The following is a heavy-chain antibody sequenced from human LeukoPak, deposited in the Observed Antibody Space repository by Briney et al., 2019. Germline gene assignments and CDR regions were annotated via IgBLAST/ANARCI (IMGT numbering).Heavy chain of an antibody. CDR2: IYTSGST. V-gene: IGHV4-4*07. Sequence: PSETLSLTCTVSGGSISSYYWSWIRRPAGKGLEWIGRIYTSGSTNYNPSLKSRVTMSVDTSKNQFSLKLSSVTAADTAVYYCARAITIFGVVIIDYWGQGTLVTVSS. D-gene: IGHD3-3*01. CDR3: ARAITIFGVVIIDY. J-gene: IGHJ4*02. CDR1: GGSISSYY.